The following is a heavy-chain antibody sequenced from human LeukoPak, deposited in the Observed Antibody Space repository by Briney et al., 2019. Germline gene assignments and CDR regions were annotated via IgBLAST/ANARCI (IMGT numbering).Heavy chain of an antibody. J-gene: IGHJ4*02. D-gene: IGHD7-27*01. V-gene: IGHV3-15*07. CDR2: IKSKTDGETT. CDR3: TTGNWGPY. CDR1: GFTFSNAW. Sequence: GGSLRLSCEASGFTFSNAWMNWVRQAPGKGLEWVGRIKSKTDGETTDFGAPVKGRFAISRDDSKNTMYLHMNSLRTEDTAVYYCTTGNWGPYWGQGTLVTVSS.